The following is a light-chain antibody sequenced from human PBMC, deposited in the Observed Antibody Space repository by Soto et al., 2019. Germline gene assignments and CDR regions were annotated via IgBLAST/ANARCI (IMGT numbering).Light chain of an antibody. CDR2: GAS. CDR1: QSVSSN. CDR3: QQYNNWPIT. J-gene: IGKJ5*01. V-gene: IGKV3-15*01. Sequence: EIVITQSPATLPVSPGEIATLSCRASQSVSSNLAWYQQKPGQAPRLLIYGASTRATGIPARFSGSGSGTEFTLTISSLQSEDFAVYYCQQYNNWPITFDQGTRLEIK.